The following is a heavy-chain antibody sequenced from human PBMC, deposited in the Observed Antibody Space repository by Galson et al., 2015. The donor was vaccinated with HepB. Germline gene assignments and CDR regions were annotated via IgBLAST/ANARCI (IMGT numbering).Heavy chain of an antibody. V-gene: IGHV3-74*01. CDR1: GFTFSTYW. J-gene: IGHJ6*02. Sequence: SLRLSCAASGFTFSTYWMHWVRQAPGKGLVWVSRIHSDGSSTSYADSVKGRFTISRDNAKNSLYLQMNSLRDEDTAVYYCARLGFGESFPHHGMDVWGQGTTVTVSS. CDR2: IHSDGSST. D-gene: IGHD3-10*01. CDR3: ARLGFGESFPHHGMDV.